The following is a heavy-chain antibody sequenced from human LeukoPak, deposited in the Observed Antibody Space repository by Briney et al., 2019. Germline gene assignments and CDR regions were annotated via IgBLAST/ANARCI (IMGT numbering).Heavy chain of an antibody. D-gene: IGHD3-16*02. Sequence: PGGSLRLPCAASGFTFSSYSMHWVRQAPGKGLEYVSAISSNGGSTYYANSVKGRFTISRDNSKNTLYLQMGSLRAEDMAVYYCARSPSPRYYDYVWGSYRSPLDYWGQGTLVTVSS. CDR3: ARSPSPRYYDYVWGSYRSPLDY. V-gene: IGHV3-64*01. CDR1: GFTFSSYS. J-gene: IGHJ4*02. CDR2: ISSNGGST.